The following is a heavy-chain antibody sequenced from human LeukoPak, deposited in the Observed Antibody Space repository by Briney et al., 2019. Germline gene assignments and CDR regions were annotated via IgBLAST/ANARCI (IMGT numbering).Heavy chain of an antibody. D-gene: IGHD3-22*01. CDR2: IRSKANSYAT. Sequence: PGGSLRLSCAASGFTFSGSAMHWVRQASGKGLEWVGCIRSKANSYATAYAASVKGRFTISRDDSKNTAYLQMNSLKTEDTAVYYCTSYYDSSGYSYDAFDIWGQGTMVTVSS. CDR3: TSYYDSSGYSYDAFDI. V-gene: IGHV3-73*01. CDR1: GFTFSGSA. J-gene: IGHJ3*02.